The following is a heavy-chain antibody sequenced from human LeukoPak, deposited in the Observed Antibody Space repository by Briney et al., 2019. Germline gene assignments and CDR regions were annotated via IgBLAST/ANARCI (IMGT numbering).Heavy chain of an antibody. CDR1: GFTFSSYE. CDR2: ISSSGSTI. D-gene: IGHD5-18*01. V-gene: IGHV3-48*03. CDR3: ARGGSGYSYGKIDS. Sequence: GGSLRLSCAASGFTFSSYEMNWVRQAPGKGLEWASYISSSGSTIYYADSVKGRFTISRDNAKNSLYLQMNSLRDEDTAVYYCARGGSGYSYGKIDSWGQGILVTVSS. J-gene: IGHJ4*02.